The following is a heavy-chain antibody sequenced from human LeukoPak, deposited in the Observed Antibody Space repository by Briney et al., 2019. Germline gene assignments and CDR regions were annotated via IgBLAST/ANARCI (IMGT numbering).Heavy chain of an antibody. V-gene: IGHV3-23*01. J-gene: IGHJ4*02. CDR3: AKSLGVGGYTRYKGFDQ. D-gene: IGHD3-16*02. CDR1: GFTFNSFA. Sequence: PGGSLRPSCAASGFTFNSFAMNLVRQALGKGLEWVSSISGSDGSSHYADFVKGRFTISRDNSKNTLHLQMNSLRAEDTAVYYCAKSLGVGGYTRYKGFDQWGQGTLVTVSS. CDR2: ISGSDGSS.